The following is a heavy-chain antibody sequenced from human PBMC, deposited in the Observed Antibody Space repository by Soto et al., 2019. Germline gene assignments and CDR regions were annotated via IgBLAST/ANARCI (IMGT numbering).Heavy chain of an antibody. J-gene: IGHJ6*02. CDR1: GFTFSSYA. CDR2: ISESGTVT. Sequence: EVQLLESGGGLVQPGGSLRLSCAASGFTFSSYAMKWVRQAPGKGLEWVSLISESGTVTYYADSVKGRFTISRHHSGNTLFLQMYSLRAEDTAVYYCARYIPGVRYYGMDVWGQGTTVTVSS. V-gene: IGHV3-23*01. CDR3: ARYIPGVRYYGMDV. D-gene: IGHD2-2*01.